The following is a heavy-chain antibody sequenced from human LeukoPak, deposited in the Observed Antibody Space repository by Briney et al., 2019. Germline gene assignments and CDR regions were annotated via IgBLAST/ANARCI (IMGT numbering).Heavy chain of an antibody. CDR1: GFTFSSYS. D-gene: IGHD4-17*01. J-gene: IGHJ4*02. CDR3: ARDPYGYYFDY. V-gene: IGHV3-48*04. CDR2: ISSSSSTI. Sequence: PGGSLRLSCAASGFTFSSYSMNWVCQAPGKGLEWVSYISSSSSTIYYADSVKGRFTISRDNAKNSLYLQMNSLRAEDTAVYYCARDPYGYYFDYWGQGTLVTVSS.